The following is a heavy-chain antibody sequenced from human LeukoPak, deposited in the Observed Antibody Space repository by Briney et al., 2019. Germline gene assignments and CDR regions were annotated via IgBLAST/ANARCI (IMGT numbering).Heavy chain of an antibody. V-gene: IGHV3-30*18. D-gene: IGHD3-10*01. CDR1: GFTFSSYG. J-gene: IGHJ4*02. Sequence: HSGRSLRLSCAASGFTFSSYGMHWVRQAPGKGLEWVAVISYDGSNKYYADSVKGRFTISRDNSKNTLYPQMNSLRAEDTAVYYCAKDGLITMVRGGGLLDYWGQGTLVTVSS. CDR2: ISYDGSNK. CDR3: AKDGLITMVRGGGLLDY.